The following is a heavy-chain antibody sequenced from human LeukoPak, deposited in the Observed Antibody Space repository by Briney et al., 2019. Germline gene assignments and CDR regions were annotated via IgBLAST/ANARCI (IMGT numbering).Heavy chain of an antibody. D-gene: IGHD6-19*01. CDR3: AKGHSSGWYYFDY. V-gene: IGHV3-30*18. J-gene: IGHJ4*02. CDR1: GFTFSSYG. CDR2: ISYDGSNK. Sequence: PGGSLRLSCAASGFTFSSYGMHWVRQAPGKGLEWVAVISYDGSNKYYADSVKGRFTISRDNSKNTLYLQINSLRAEDTAVYYCAKGHSSGWYYFDYWGQGTLVTVSS.